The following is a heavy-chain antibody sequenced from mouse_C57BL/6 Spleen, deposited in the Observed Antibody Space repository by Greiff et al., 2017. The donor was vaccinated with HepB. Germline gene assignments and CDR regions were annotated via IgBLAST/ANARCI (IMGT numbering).Heavy chain of an antibody. V-gene: IGHV10-1*01. CDR3: VREGGGYCDY. Sequence: DVQLVESGGGLVQPKGSLKLSCAASGFSFNTYAMNWVRQAPGKGLEWVARIRSKSNNYATYYADSVKDRFTISRDDSESMLYLQMNNLKTEDTAMYYCVREGGGYCDYWGQGTTLTVSS. CDR2: IRSKSNNYAT. J-gene: IGHJ2*01. CDR1: GFSFNTYA.